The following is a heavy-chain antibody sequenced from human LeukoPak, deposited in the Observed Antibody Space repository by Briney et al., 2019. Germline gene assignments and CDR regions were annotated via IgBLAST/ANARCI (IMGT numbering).Heavy chain of an antibody. D-gene: IGHD4-17*01. V-gene: IGHV4-61*01. J-gene: IGHJ4*02. CDR2: IYYSGST. CDR1: GASVNSGSSY. CDR3: ARENRGQTYGSLLDS. Sequence: PSETLSLTCTVSGASVNSGSSYWSWIRQPPGKGPEWIGNIYYSGSTHYNPSLKSRVTMSLDTSKNEFSLKLSSLTAADTAMYFCARENRGQTYGSLLDSWGQGTLVTVSS.